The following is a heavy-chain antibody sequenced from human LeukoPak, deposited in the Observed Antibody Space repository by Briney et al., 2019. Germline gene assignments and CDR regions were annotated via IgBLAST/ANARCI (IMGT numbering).Heavy chain of an antibody. CDR2: IYTSGST. J-gene: IGHJ4*02. CDR1: GGSISSYY. CDR3: ARVGCTNGVCYDFDY. D-gene: IGHD2-8*01. Sequence: SETLSLTCTVSGGSISSYYWSWIRQPAGKGLEWIGRIYTSGSTNYNPSLESRVTMSVDTSKNRFSLKLSSVTAADTAVYYCARVGCTNGVCYDFDYWGQGTLVTVSS. V-gene: IGHV4-4*07.